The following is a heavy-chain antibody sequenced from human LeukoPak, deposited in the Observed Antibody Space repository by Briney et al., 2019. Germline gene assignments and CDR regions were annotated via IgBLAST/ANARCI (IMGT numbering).Heavy chain of an antibody. CDR1: GGSISSGSYY. V-gene: IGHV4-61*02. J-gene: IGHJ4*02. CDR2: IYTSGST. D-gene: IGHD6-19*01. CDR3: ARAPGIAVTMFDY. Sequence: SSQTLSLTCTVSGGSISSGSYYWNWIRQPAGKALEWIGRIYTSGSTNYNPSLKSRVTISVDTSKNQFSLKLSSVTAADTAVYYCARAPGIAVTMFDYWGQGTLVTVSS.